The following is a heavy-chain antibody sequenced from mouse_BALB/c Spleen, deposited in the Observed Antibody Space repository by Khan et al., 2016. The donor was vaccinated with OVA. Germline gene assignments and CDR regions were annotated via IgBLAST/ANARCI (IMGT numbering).Heavy chain of an antibody. Sequence: QIQLVQSGPELKKPGETVKISCKASGYTFTNYGMNWVKQAPGKGLKWMGWINTYTGEPTYADDFKGRFAFSLETSASTAYLQINNLKNEDTATYFSASVGYLYFDVWGEGTTVTVSS. CDR2: INTYTGEP. CDR1: GYTFTNYG. V-gene: IGHV9-3-1*01. CDR3: ASVGYLYFDV. J-gene: IGHJ1*01.